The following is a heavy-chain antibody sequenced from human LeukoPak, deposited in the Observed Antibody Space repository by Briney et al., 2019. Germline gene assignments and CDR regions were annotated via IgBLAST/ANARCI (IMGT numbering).Heavy chain of an antibody. J-gene: IGHJ3*02. CDR2: INPSGGST. CDR3: ARVRDSGWYPERVDAFDI. Sequence: ASVKVSCKASGYTFTSYGISWVRQAPGQGLEWMGIINPSGGSTSYAQKFQGRVTMTRDTSTSTVYMELSSLRSEDTAVYYCARVRDSGWYPERVDAFDIWGQGTMVTVSS. D-gene: IGHD6-19*01. CDR1: GYTFTSYG. V-gene: IGHV1-46*01.